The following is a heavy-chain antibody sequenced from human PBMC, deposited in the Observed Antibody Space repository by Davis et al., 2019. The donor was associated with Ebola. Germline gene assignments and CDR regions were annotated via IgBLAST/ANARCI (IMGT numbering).Heavy chain of an antibody. V-gene: IGHV3-30*03. CDR1: GFSFSSYG. CDR2: ISYDGSYT. D-gene: IGHD5-24*01. J-gene: IGHJ6*04. Sequence: GGSLRLSCAASGFSFSSYGIHWVRQAPGRGLEWVALISYDGSYTYYADSVKGRFTISTDNSKNTLYLQMNSLRAEDTAVYYCARVSREAGMDVWGKGTTVTVSS. CDR3: ARVSREAGMDV.